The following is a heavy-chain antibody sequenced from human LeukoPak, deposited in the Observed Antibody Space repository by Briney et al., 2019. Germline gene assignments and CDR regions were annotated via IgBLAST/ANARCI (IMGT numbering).Heavy chain of an antibody. CDR2: IYYSGST. J-gene: IGHJ4*02. CDR1: GGSISSYY. Sequence: SETLSLTCTVSGGSISSYYWSWIRQPPGKGLEWIGYIYYSGSTNYNPSLKSRVTISVDTSKNQFSLKPSSVTAADTAVYYCARTRGEAAAVDYWGQGTLVTVSS. D-gene: IGHD6-13*01. CDR3: ARTRGEAAAVDY. V-gene: IGHV4-59*01.